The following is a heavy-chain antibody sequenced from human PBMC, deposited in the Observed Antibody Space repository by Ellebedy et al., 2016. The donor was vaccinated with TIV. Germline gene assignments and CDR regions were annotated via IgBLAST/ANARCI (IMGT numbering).Heavy chain of an antibody. CDR2: IYWDDNK. D-gene: IGHD2-15*01. CDR3: VRRDIVGYCSGGGCYSYFDY. V-gene: IGHV2-5*02. CDR1: GFSLSTSGVD. J-gene: IGHJ4*02. Sequence: SGPTLVKPTQTLTLTCTFSGFSLSTSGVDVGWIRQPPGKALEWLALIYWDDNKRYSPSLKSRLTITKDTSKSQVVLTMTNMDPVDTATYYCVRRDIVGYCSGGGCYSYFDYWGQGTLVTVSS.